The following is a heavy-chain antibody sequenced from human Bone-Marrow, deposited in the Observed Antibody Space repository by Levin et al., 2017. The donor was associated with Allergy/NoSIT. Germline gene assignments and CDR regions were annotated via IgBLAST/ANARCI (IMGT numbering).Heavy chain of an antibody. V-gene: IGHV1-2*06. CDR1: GYTFTGHY. D-gene: IGHD3-3*01. CDR2: INPNTGGT. Sequence: ASVKVSCKASGYTFTGHYVHWVRQAPGQGLEWMGRINPNTGGTNYAHRFQGRVTMTRDTSITTAYMEVSSLRSDDTAVYYCARGFWSGYSDFWGQGTLVTVSS. J-gene: IGHJ4*02. CDR3: ARGFWSGYSDF.